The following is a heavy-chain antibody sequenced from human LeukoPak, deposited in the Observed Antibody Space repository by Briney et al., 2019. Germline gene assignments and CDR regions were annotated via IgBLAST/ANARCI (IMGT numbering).Heavy chain of an antibody. V-gene: IGHV4-4*07. J-gene: IGHJ4*02. CDR3: ARQTGVGLFILP. D-gene: IGHD3-3*01. CDR1: GGSISSYY. Sequence: PSETLFLTCTVSGGSISSYYWSWIWQRARKGQEWIWRIYTSGRTNYNPYLKSRVTISVDTSKNQFSMELTSVTAADTAVSYCARQTGVGLFILPGGQGTLVTVSS. CDR2: IYTSGRT.